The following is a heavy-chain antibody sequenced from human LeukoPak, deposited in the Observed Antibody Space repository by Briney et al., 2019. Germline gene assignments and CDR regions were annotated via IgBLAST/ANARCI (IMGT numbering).Heavy chain of an antibody. V-gene: IGHV1-46*01. CDR1: VYTFTIYF. Sequence: ASVTVSFTASVYTFTIYFMHWVRQAPGQGLEWLGVINPGSGSTTYAQKFQGRVTMTRDTSTSTVYMELSSLRSEDTAVYYCARVADSGNYFQYFQHWGQGTLVTVSS. CDR2: INPGSGST. J-gene: IGHJ1*01. CDR3: ARVADSGNYFQYFQH. D-gene: IGHD1-26*01.